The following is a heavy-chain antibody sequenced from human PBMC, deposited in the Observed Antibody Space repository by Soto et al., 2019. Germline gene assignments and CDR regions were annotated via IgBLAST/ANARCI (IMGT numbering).Heavy chain of an antibody. CDR2: IWYDGSNK. CDR3: ARDYREFDY. CDR1: GFTFSSYG. V-gene: IGHV3-33*01. J-gene: IGHJ4*02. Sequence: GESLKISCAASGFTFSSYGMHWVRQAPGKGLEWVAVIWYDGSNKYYADSVKGRFTISRDNSKNTLYLQMNSLRAEDTAVYYCARDYREFDYWGQGTLVTVSS.